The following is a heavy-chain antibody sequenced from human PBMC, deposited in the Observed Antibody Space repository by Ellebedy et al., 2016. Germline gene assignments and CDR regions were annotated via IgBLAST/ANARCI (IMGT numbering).Heavy chain of an antibody. CDR1: GFTFSDYW. CDR3: ARGAYTGGWYPDYFDF. V-gene: IGHV3-7*04. Sequence: GGSLRLSCEASGFTFSDYWMGWVRHCPAKGLEWVANIKQDGTDQYCVDSVKGRFTMSRDNAKHALYLQMTSLAVQDTAVYYCARGAYTGGWYPDYFDFWGQGTLVTVSS. CDR2: IKQDGTDQ. D-gene: IGHD6-19*01. J-gene: IGHJ4*02.